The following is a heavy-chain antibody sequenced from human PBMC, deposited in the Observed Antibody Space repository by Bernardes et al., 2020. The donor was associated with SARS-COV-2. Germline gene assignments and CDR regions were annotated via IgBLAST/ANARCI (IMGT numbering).Heavy chain of an antibody. Sequence: GSLRLSCAPSGFIFSTYWMHWVRQAPGKGLVWVSRINEDGRTTNYADSVKGRFTISRDNAKNTLYLEMNSLRVEDTAVYYCTRDIGGAASYWGQGTLVTVSS. CDR3: TRDIGGAASY. J-gene: IGHJ4*02. CDR1: GFIFSTYW. V-gene: IGHV3-74*01. D-gene: IGHD1-26*01. CDR2: INEDGRTT.